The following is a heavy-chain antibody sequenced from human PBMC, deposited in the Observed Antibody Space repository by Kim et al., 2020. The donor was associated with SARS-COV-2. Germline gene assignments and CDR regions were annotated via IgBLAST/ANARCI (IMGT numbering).Heavy chain of an antibody. Sequence: GGSLRLSCAASGFTFSSYAMHWVRQAPGKGLEWVAVISYDGSNKYYADSVKGRFTISRDNSKNTLYLQMNSLRAEDTAVYYCARVHLPTNTYYYDSSGYYYVWGIDYWGQGTLVTVSS. D-gene: IGHD3-22*01. J-gene: IGHJ4*02. CDR3: ARVHLPTNTYYYDSSGYYYVWGIDY. V-gene: IGHV3-30*04. CDR1: GFTFSSYA. CDR2: ISYDGSNK.